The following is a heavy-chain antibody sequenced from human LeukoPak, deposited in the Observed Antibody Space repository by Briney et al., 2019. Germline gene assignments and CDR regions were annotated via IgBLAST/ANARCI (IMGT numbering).Heavy chain of an antibody. J-gene: IGHJ4*02. D-gene: IGHD3-9*01. CDR2: ISGNGDST. CDR3: ARAFYDFLTGYPAYFDY. CDR1: GFTFSSYT. Sequence: PGGSLRLSCAASGFTFSSYTMNWVRQAPGKGLEWVSGISGNGDSTYYADSVKGRFTISRDNAKNSLYLQMNSLRAEDTAVYYCARAFYDFLTGYPAYFDYWGQGTLVTVSS. V-gene: IGHV3-23*01.